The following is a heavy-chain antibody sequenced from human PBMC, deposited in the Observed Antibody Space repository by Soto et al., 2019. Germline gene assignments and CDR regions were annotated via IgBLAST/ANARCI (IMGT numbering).Heavy chain of an antibody. CDR1: GGSISSGGYS. V-gene: IGHV4-30-2*01. CDR3: ARTRMVGIPSAPYWFDP. Sequence: QLQLRESGSGLVKPSQTLSLTCTVSGGSISSGGYSWSWIRQPPGKGLDWIGYIFHTGSTHYNPSLKSRVTISLDRSKNHFSLKLRSVTAADTAVYYCARTRMVGIPSAPYWFDPWGQGTLVTVSS. J-gene: IGHJ5*02. D-gene: IGHD2-2*01. CDR2: IFHTGST.